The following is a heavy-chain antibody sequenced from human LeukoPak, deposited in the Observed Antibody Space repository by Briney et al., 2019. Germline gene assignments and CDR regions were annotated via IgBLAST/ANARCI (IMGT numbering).Heavy chain of an antibody. CDR2: ISSSSTYI. Sequence: PGGSLRLSCGATGFTFSNYGMNWVRQAPGKGLEWVSSISSSSTYIYYADSVKGRFTISRDNAQNSLYLQINSLRAEDTAVYYCARHRIVVVPAAKSYYYYGMDVWGQGTTVTVSS. CDR1: GFTFSNYG. D-gene: IGHD2-2*01. V-gene: IGHV3-21*01. CDR3: ARHRIVVVPAAKSYYYYGMDV. J-gene: IGHJ6*02.